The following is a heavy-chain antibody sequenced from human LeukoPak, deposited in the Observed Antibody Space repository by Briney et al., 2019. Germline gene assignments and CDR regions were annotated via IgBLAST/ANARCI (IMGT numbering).Heavy chain of an antibody. CDR3: ARDGSSSPEDFDY. Sequence: SVKVSCKASGGTFSSYTISWVRQAPGQGLEWMGRIIPILGVANYAQKFQGRVTITADKSTSTAYMQLSSLRSEDTAVYCCARDGSSSPEDFDYWGQGTLVTVSS. J-gene: IGHJ4*02. V-gene: IGHV1-69*04. CDR2: IIPILGVA. CDR1: GGTFSSYT. D-gene: IGHD6-13*01.